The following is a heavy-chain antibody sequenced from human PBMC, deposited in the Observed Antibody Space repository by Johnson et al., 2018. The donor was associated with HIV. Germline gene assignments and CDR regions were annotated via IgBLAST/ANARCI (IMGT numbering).Heavy chain of an antibody. V-gene: IGHV3-74*01. Sequence: VKLVESGGGLVQPGGSLRLSCAASGFTFSSYWMHWVRQAPGKGLVWVSRINSDGSSTSYADSVKGRFTISRDNAKNSLYLQMNSLRAEDTAVYYCARDRKNYDILTGYIPDAFHIWGQGTMVTVSA. CDR2: INSDGSST. D-gene: IGHD3-9*01. CDR3: ARDRKNYDILTGYIPDAFHI. CDR1: GFTFSSYW. J-gene: IGHJ3*02.